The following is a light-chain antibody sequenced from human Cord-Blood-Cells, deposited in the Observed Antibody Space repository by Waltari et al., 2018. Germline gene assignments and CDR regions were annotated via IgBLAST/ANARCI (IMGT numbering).Light chain of an antibody. CDR1: QSISSY. J-gene: IGKJ1*01. CDR2: AAS. Sequence: DIQMSKSPSSLSASVGDRVHLTCRASQSISSYLNWYQQKPGKAPKLLIYAASSLQSGVPSRFSGSGSGTDFTLTISSLQPEDFATYYCQQSYSTPVTFGQGTKVEIK. CDR3: QQSYSTPVT. V-gene: IGKV1-39*01.